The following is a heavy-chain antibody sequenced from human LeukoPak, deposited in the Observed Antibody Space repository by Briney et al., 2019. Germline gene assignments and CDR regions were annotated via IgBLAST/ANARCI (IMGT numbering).Heavy chain of an antibody. D-gene: IGHD2-2*01. CDR2: ISSSSNI. CDR1: GFTFSNYA. J-gene: IGHJ4*02. Sequence: GGSLRLSCAASGFTFSNYAMSWVRQAPGKGLEWVSSISSSSNIYYADSEKGRFAVSRDNAKNEMYLQMNSLRAEDAAVYYCARGAGYCTSSSCHLWSDYWGQGTLVTVSS. V-gene: IGHV3-69-1*01. CDR3: ARGAGYCTSSSCHLWSDY.